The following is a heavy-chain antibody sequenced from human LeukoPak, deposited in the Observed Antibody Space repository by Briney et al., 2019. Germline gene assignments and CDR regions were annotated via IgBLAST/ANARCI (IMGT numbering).Heavy chain of an antibody. CDR2: ISSSGSTI. CDR3: ARDGDCGGDCSSGMDV. J-gene: IGHJ6*02. Sequence: PGESLRLSCAASGFTFSDYYMSWIRQAPGKGLEWVSYISSSGSTIYYADSVKGRFTISRDNAKNSLYLQMNSLRAEDTAVYYCARDGDCGGDCSSGMDVWGQGTTVTVSS. CDR1: GFTFSDYY. V-gene: IGHV3-11*01. D-gene: IGHD2-21*02.